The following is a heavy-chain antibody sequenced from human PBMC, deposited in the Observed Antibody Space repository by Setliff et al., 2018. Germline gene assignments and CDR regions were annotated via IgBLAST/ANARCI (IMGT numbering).Heavy chain of an antibody. CDR1: GYTFTSYA. V-gene: IGHV1-69*05. D-gene: IGHD3-3*01. Sequence: SVKVSCKASGYTFTSYAMSWMRQAPGLGLEWMGGIIPIFGTTDYAQKFQGRVTITTDESTSTAYMEMSSLRSEDTAVYYCARDRYYNAWSGTSITAPHDAFDNWGQGTMVTVSS. J-gene: IGHJ3*02. CDR2: IIPIFGTT. CDR3: ARDRYYNAWSGTSITAPHDAFDN.